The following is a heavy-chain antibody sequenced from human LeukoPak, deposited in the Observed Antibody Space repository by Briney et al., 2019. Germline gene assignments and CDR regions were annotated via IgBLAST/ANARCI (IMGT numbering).Heavy chain of an antibody. V-gene: IGHV3-7*01. CDR3: ARAGYTYGTLYF. Sequence: PGGSLRLSCAASGFTFSAYWMSWVRQAPGKGLEWVADIKQDGGEKNYVDSVKGRFTISRDNAKNPLYLQMNSLRAEDTAVYYCARAGYTYGTLYFWGQGTLVTVSS. CDR2: IKQDGGEK. CDR1: GFTFSAYW. J-gene: IGHJ4*02. D-gene: IGHD5-18*01.